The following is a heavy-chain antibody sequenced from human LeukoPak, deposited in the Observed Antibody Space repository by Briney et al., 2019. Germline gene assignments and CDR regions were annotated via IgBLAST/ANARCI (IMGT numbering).Heavy chain of an antibody. CDR1: GGSFSGYY. CDR2: INHSGST. V-gene: IGHV4-34*01. J-gene: IGHJ4*02. Sequence: SETLSLTCAVYGGSFSGYYWSWIRQPPGKGLKWIGEINHSGSTNYNPSLKSRVTISVDTSKNQFSLKLSSVTAADTAVYYCARQILYYYDSSGYYNYWGQGTLVTVSS. CDR3: ARQILYYYDSSGYYNY. D-gene: IGHD3-22*01.